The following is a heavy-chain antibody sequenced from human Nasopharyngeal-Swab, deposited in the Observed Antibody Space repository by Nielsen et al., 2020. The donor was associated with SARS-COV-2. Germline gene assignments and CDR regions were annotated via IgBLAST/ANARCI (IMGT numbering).Heavy chain of an antibody. CDR2: IYYSGST. D-gene: IGHD3-22*01. V-gene: IGHV4-39*01. Sequence: SETLSLTCTVSGGSISSSSYYWGWIRQPPGKGLEWIGSIYYSGSTYYNPSLKSRVTISLDTSKNRFSLKLSSVTAADTAVYYCARHKGYYDSSGYHRDYFQRWGQGTLVTVSS. J-gene: IGHJ1*01. CDR1: GGSISSSSYY. CDR3: ARHKGYYDSSGYHRDYFQR.